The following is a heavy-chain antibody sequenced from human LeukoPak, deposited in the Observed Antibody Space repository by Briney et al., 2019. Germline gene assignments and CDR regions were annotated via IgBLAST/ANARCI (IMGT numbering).Heavy chain of an antibody. CDR3: AKDIVVVPAAYDY. CDR2: ISGSGGST. CDR1: GFTFSSYA. D-gene: IGHD2-2*01. Sequence: PGGSLRLSCAASGFTFSSYAMSWARQAPGKGLEWVSAISGSGGSTYYADSVKGRFTISRDNSKNTLYLQMNSLRAEDTAVYYCAKDIVVVPAAYDYWGQGTLVTVSS. J-gene: IGHJ4*02. V-gene: IGHV3-23*01.